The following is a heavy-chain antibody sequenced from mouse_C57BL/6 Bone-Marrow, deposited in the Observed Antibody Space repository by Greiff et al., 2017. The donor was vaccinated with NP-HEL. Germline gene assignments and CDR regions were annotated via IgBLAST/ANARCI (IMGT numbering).Heavy chain of an antibody. CDR2: IYPGSGST. D-gene: IGHD1-1*01. V-gene: IGHV1-55*01. CDR3: ARAPYYYGSRYFDV. J-gene: IGHJ1*03. Sequence: VQLQQPGAELVKPGASVKMSCKASGYTFTSYWITWVKQRPGQGLEWIGDIYPGSGSTNYNEKFKSKATLTVDTSSSTAYMQLSSLTSEDSAVYYCARAPYYYGSRYFDVWGTGTTVTVSS. CDR1: GYTFTSYW.